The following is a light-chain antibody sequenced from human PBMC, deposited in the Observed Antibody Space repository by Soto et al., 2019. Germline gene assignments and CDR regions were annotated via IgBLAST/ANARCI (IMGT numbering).Light chain of an antibody. CDR3: ETWGSNILV. V-gene: IGLV4-60*02. J-gene: IGLJ2*01. Sequence: QAVVTQSSSASASLGSSVKLTCTLSSGHTSYIIACHQQQPGKAPRYLMMLDISGSYNKGSAVPDRFSDSSSAADRYLTVSNLEYEDEADYYSETWGSNILVFGGGTKVTVL. CDR1: SGHTSYI. CDR2: LDISGSY.